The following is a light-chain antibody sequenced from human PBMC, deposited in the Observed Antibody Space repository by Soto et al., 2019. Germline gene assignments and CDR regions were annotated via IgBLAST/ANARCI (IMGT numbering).Light chain of an antibody. CDR3: QTRNTWPPAAT. Sequence: EIVLTQSPATLSLSPGDRVTLSCRASQSVGRNLAWYQQRPGQAPRLLIYGASSMATGIPARFSGSGAGTDFTLTINSLEPEDFAVYFCQTRNTWPPAATFVQGTRLEI. V-gene: IGKV3-11*01. CDR2: GAS. J-gene: IGKJ2*01. CDR1: QSVGRN.